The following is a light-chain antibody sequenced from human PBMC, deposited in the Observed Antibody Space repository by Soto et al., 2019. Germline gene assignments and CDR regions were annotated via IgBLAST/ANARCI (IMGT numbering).Light chain of an antibody. CDR2: AAS. V-gene: IGKV1-27*01. Sequence: DIQMTQSPSSLSASVGDRVTITCRASQGISKSLAWYQHKPGKVPKLLIYAASTLQSGVPSRFSGSGSGTDFTLTISSLQPEDVATYYCQKYSLAPWTFGQGTKVEVK. J-gene: IGKJ1*01. CDR3: QKYSLAPWT. CDR1: QGISKS.